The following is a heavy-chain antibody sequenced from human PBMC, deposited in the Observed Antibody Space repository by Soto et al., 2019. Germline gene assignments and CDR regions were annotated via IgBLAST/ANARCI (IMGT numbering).Heavy chain of an antibody. D-gene: IGHD4-17*01. J-gene: IGHJ6*02. CDR1: GFTFSSYA. CDR3: AKEGGHSGEEYYYYGMDV. V-gene: IGHV3-23*01. Sequence: GGSLRLSCAASGFTFSSYAMSWVRQAPGKGLEWVSAISGSGGSTYYADSVKGRFTISRDNSKNTLYLQMNSLRAEDTAVYYSAKEGGHSGEEYYYYGMDVWGPGTTVTVSS. CDR2: ISGSGGST.